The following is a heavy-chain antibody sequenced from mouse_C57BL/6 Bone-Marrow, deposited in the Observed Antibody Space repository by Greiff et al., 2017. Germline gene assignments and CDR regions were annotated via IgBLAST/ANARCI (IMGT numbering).Heavy chain of an antibody. CDR1: GYTFTSYW. J-gene: IGHJ3*01. Sequence: QVQLQQSGAELVKPGASVKLSCKASGYTFTSYWMHWVKQRPGQGLEWIGRIHPNSGSTNYNEKFKSKATLTVDKSSSTAYMQLSSLTSEDSAVYYCARSRSDDWWFAYWGHGTLVTVSA. V-gene: IGHV1-64*01. CDR3: ARSRSDDWWFAY. CDR2: IHPNSGST. D-gene: IGHD2-13*01.